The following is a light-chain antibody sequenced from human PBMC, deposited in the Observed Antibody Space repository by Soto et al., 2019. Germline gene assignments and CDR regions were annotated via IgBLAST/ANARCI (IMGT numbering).Light chain of an antibody. CDR2: DNN. CDR3: GTWDNSLSVYV. J-gene: IGLJ1*01. V-gene: IGLV1-51*01. CDR1: SSNIRNNY. Sequence: QSVLTQPPSVSAAPGQKVTISCSGSSSNIRNNYVSWYQQLPGTAPKLLIYDNNKRPSGIPDRFSGSKSGTSATLGITGLQTGDEADYYCGTWDNSLSVYVFGTGTKVTVL.